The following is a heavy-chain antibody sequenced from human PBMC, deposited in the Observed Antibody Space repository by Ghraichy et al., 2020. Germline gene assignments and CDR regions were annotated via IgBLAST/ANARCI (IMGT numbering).Heavy chain of an antibody. D-gene: IGHD2-15*01. CDR1: GYTFTSYY. Sequence: ASVKVSCKASGYTFTSYYMHWVRQAPGQGLEWMGIINPSGGSTSYAQKFQGRVTMTRDTSTSTVYMELSSLRSEDTAVYYCARDRGYCSGGSCSSSPNWFDPWGLGTVVTVAS. CDR2: INPSGGST. V-gene: IGHV1-46*03. J-gene: IGHJ5*02. CDR3: ARDRGYCSGGSCSSSPNWFDP.